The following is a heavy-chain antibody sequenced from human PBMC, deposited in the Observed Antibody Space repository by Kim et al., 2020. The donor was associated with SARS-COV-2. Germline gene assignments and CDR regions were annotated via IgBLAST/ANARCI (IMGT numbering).Heavy chain of an antibody. CDR1: GFTFSSYW. CDR2: IKQDGSEK. D-gene: IGHD3-22*01. J-gene: IGHJ4*02. CDR3: ARENYYDSSGFFDY. Sequence: GGSLRLSCAASGFTFSSYWMSWVRQAPGKGLEWVANIKQDGSEKYYVDSVKGRFTISRDNAKNSLYLQMNSLRAEDTAAYYCARENYYDSSGFFDYWGQGTLATVSS. V-gene: IGHV3-7*01.